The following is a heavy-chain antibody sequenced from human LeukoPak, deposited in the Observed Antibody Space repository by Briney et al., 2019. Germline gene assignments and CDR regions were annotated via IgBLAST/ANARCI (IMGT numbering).Heavy chain of an antibody. D-gene: IGHD5-18*01. V-gene: IGHV3-23*01. CDR1: GLTFNNYA. CDR2: ISKSGDHT. Sequence: PGGSLRLSCAISGLTFNNYAMSWVRQAPGKGLEWVSAISKSGDHTYYAASAKGRFTIYRDNSKNTLYLQMNSLGAEDTAVYYCARGYPAMVSAPDYWGQGTLVTVSS. CDR3: ARGYPAMVSAPDY. J-gene: IGHJ4*02.